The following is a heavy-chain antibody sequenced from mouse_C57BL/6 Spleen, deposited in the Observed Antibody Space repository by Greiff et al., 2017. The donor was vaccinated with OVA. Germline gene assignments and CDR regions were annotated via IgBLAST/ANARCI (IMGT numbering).Heavy chain of an antibody. CDR2: ISDGGSYT. CDR1: GFTFSSYA. D-gene: IGHD3-1*01. Sequence: EVMLVESGGGLVKPGGSLKLSCAASGFTFSSYAMSWVRQTPEKRLEWVATISDGGSYTYYPDNVKGRFTISRDNAKNNLYLQMSHLKSEDTAMYYCARGLGWFAYWGQGTLVTVSA. CDR3: ARGLGWFAY. J-gene: IGHJ3*01. V-gene: IGHV5-4*03.